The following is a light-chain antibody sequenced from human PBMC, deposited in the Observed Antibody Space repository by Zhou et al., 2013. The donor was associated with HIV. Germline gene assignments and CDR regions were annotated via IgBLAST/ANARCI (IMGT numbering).Light chain of an antibody. CDR3: MQDLQTPFT. CDR2: LGS. V-gene: IGKV2-28*01. Sequence: DIVMTQSPLSLPVTPGEPASISCRSSQSLLHSNGYNYLDWYMQRPGQSPHLLIYLGSDRASGVPDRFSGSGSGTDFTLKISRVEAEDVGVYYCMQDLQTPFTFGGGTKVEI. J-gene: IGKJ4*01. CDR1: QSLLHSNGYNY.